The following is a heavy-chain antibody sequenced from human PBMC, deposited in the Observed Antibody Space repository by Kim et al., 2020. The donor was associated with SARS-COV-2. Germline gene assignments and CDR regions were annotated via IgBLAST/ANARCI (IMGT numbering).Heavy chain of an antibody. V-gene: IGHV3-74*01. Sequence: ADAVKGRFTISRDDAKKTVYRQMNSLRAEDTAVYYCASGDTSRWGYFYYWGQGALVTVSS. D-gene: IGHD6-13*01. J-gene: IGHJ4*02. CDR3: ASGDTSRWGYFYY.